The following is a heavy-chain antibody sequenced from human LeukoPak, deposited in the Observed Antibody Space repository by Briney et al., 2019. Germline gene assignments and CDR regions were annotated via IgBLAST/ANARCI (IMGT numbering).Heavy chain of an antibody. V-gene: IGHV3-7*01. CDR2: IKQDGSEK. CDR1: GFTFSSYW. Sequence: GGSLRLSCAASGFTFSSYWMSWVRQAPGKGLEWVANIKQDGSEKDYVDSVKGRFTISRDTAKNSLYLQMNSLRAEDTAVYYCTLGSGGYFDYDYWGQGTLVTVSS. D-gene: IGHD3-9*01. CDR3: TLGSGGYFDYDY. J-gene: IGHJ4*02.